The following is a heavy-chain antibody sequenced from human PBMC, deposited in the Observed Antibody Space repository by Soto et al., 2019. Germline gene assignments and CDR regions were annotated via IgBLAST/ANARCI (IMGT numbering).Heavy chain of an antibody. Sequence: QVQLQESGPGLVKPSEPLSLTCTVSGGSINSRNYYWSWIRQPPGKGLEWIGYIWHSGSTYYNPSLKSRVIISLDTSMNQFSLRLSSVTAADTAVYYCARGPTMTTDYWGQGTLVTVSS. CDR1: GGSINSRNYY. CDR3: ARGPTMTTDY. J-gene: IGHJ4*02. V-gene: IGHV4-30-4*01. CDR2: IWHSGST. D-gene: IGHD4-17*01.